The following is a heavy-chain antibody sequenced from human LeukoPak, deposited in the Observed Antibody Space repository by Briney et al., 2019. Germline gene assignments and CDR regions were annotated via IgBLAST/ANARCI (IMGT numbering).Heavy chain of an antibody. D-gene: IGHD6-6*01. Sequence: GGSLRLSCAASGFTFSSYAMSWVRQAPGKGLEWVSAISGSGGSTYYADSVKGRFTISRDNSKNTLYLQMNSLRAEDTAVYYCAKDQWSFEYSSFHHYYGMDVWGQGTTVTVSS. J-gene: IGHJ6*02. CDR1: GFTFSSYA. CDR3: AKDQWSFEYSSFHHYYGMDV. CDR2: ISGSGGST. V-gene: IGHV3-23*01.